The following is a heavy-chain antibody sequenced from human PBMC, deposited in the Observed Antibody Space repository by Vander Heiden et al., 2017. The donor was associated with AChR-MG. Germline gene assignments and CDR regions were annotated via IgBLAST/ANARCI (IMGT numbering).Heavy chain of an antibody. Sequence: EVQLVESGGALVQPGGSLRLPCAASGFTFSSYWMHWVRKGPGKGLVWVSRINSDGSSTSYADSVKGRFTISRDNAKNTLYLQMNSLRAEDTAVYYCARDRDGDYVFDYWGQGTLVTVSS. CDR3: ARDRDGDYVFDY. D-gene: IGHD4-17*01. CDR2: INSDGSST. CDR1: GFTFSSYW. J-gene: IGHJ4*02. V-gene: IGHV3-74*01.